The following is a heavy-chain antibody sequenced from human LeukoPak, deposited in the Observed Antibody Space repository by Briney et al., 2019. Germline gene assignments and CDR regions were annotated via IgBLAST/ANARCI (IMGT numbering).Heavy chain of an antibody. D-gene: IGHD5-24*01. CDR1: GYTFTSYA. V-gene: IGHV1-3*01. CDR2: ISAGNGNT. Sequence: ASVKVSCKASGYTFTSYAIHWVRQAPGQRLEWMGWISAGNGNTKYSQNFQGRVTFISNTSATTAFMELSSLRSEDAAVYYCARGKLNGYNLKSWGQGTLVTVSS. CDR3: ARGKLNGYNLKS. J-gene: IGHJ4*02.